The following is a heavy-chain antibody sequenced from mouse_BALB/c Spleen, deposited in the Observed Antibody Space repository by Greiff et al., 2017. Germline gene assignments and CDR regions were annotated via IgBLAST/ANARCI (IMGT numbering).Heavy chain of an antibody. CDR1: GFAFSSYD. J-gene: IGHJ2*01. Sequence: DVKLVESGGGLVKPGGSLKLSCAASGFAFSSYDMSWVRQTPEKRLEWVAYISSGGGSTYYPDTVKGRFTISRDNAKNTLYLQMSSLKSEDTAMYYCARPPGGKDYFDYWGQGTTLTVSS. CDR3: ARPPGGKDYFDY. V-gene: IGHV5-12-1*01. D-gene: IGHD2-1*01. CDR2: ISSGGGST.